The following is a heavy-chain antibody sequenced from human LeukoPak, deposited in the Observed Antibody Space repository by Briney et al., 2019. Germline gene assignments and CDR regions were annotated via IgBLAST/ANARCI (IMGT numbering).Heavy chain of an antibody. CDR1: GFTSSSYS. CDR3: ARERGGGNSAYFDS. Sequence: GGSLRLSCVASGFTSSSYSMGWVRQTPGKGLEWVSVVGISGSPTFYADSVKGHFTISRDNSRNTLYLQMNSLGAEDTAVYYCARERGGGNSAYFDSWGQGTLVTVSS. V-gene: IGHV3-23*01. J-gene: IGHJ4*02. D-gene: IGHD2-21*02. CDR2: VGISGSPT.